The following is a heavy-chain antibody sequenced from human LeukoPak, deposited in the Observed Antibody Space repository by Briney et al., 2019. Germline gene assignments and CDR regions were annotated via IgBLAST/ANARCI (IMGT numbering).Heavy chain of an antibody. D-gene: IGHD3-10*01. CDR2: ISGSGGST. J-gene: IGHJ4*02. CDR3: AKGAITMVRGVIVNDY. Sequence: GGSLRLSCAASGFTFSSYAMSWVRQAPGKGLKXXSAISGSGGSTYYADSVKGRFTISRDNSKNTLYLQMNSLRAEDTAVYYCAKGAITMVRGVIVNDYWGQGTLVTVSS. CDR1: GFTFSSYA. V-gene: IGHV3-23*01.